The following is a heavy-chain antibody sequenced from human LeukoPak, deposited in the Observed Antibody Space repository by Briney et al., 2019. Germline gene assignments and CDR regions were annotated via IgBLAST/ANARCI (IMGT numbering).Heavy chain of an antibody. D-gene: IGHD3-22*01. CDR1: GFTFSDYW. J-gene: IGHJ4*02. CDR2: ISKEGDNA. Sequence: PGGSLRLSCAASGFTFSDYWMRWVRQVPGKGLVWLPRISKEGDNAVYADSAKGRFTMSRDNAKKTVYLQLTTLRPEDTAVYYCARGGYSGSYYRFSWGQGTLVTVSS. V-gene: IGHV3-74*01. CDR3: ARGGYSGSYYRFS.